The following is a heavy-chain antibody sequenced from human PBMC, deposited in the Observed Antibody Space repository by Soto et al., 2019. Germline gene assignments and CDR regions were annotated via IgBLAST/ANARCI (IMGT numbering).Heavy chain of an antibody. Sequence: QLQLQESGPGLVKPSETLSLTCTVSGGSISSSSYCWGWTRQPPGKGLEWIGRIHYSGSTYYSPSLRGRVTISADPAKNQFSLILSSVTAADTAVYYCARVSTARTDYCASAMDVWGQGTTVSVSS. J-gene: IGHJ6*02. CDR2: IHYSGST. CDR3: ARVSTARTDYCASAMDV. CDR1: GGSISSSSYC. V-gene: IGHV4-39*01.